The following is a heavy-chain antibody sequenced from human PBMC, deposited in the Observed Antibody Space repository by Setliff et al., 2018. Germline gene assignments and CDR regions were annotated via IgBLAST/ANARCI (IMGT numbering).Heavy chain of an antibody. CDR2: IYYSGST. CDR3: ARVPDFWSGPAPFDH. V-gene: IGHV4-59*11. Sequence: PSETLSLTCTVSGGSFSTHYWNWIRQTPGKGLEWIGYIYYSGSTYYNPSLESRITISIETFKNQVYLNLTSVTAADTAVYYCARVPDFWSGPAPFDHWSQEPWSPSPQ. J-gene: IGHJ4*01. D-gene: IGHD3-3*01. CDR1: GGSFSTHY.